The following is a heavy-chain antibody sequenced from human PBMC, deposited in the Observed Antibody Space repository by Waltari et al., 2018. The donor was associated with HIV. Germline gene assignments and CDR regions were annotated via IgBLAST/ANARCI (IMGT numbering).Heavy chain of an antibody. J-gene: IGHJ5*02. CDR1: GYTFTGYY. Sequence: QVQLVQSGAEVKKPGASVKVSCKASGYTFTGYYMHWVRQAPGQGLEWMGWINPNSGGTNYAQKFQGWVTMTRDTSISTAYMELSRLRSDDTAVYYCARAAGDYCTGGVCYTDWFDPWGQGTLVTVSS. CDR2: INPNSGGT. CDR3: ARAAGDYCTGGVCYTDWFDP. V-gene: IGHV1-2*04. D-gene: IGHD2-8*02.